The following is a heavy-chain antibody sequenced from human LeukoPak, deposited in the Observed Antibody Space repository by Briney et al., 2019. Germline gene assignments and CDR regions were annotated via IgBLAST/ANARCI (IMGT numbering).Heavy chain of an antibody. V-gene: IGHV4-59*01. Sequence: SETLSLTCTVSGGSISSYYWSWIRQPPGKGLEWIGYIYYSGSTNYNPSLKSRVTISVDTSKNQFSLKLSSVTAADTAVYYCARLYCSGGSCFEPFDYWGQGTLVTVSS. J-gene: IGHJ4*02. CDR1: GGSISSYY. D-gene: IGHD2-15*01. CDR3: ARLYCSGGSCFEPFDY. CDR2: IYYSGST.